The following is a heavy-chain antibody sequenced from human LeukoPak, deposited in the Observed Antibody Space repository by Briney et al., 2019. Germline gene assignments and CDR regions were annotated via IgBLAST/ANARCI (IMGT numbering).Heavy chain of an antibody. J-gene: IGHJ4*02. CDR2: IIPILGIA. D-gene: IGHD6-6*01. Sequence: SVKVSCKASGGTFSSCAISWVRQAPGQGLEWMGRIIPILGIANYAQKFQGRVTITTDESTSTAYMELSSLRSEDTAVYYCARASSSGGVFDYWGQGTLVTVSS. V-gene: IGHV1-69*04. CDR3: ARASSSGGVFDY. CDR1: GGTFSSCA.